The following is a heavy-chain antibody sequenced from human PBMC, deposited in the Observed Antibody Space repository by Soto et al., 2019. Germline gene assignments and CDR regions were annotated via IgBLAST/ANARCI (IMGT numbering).Heavy chain of an antibody. J-gene: IGHJ6*02. Sequence: GGSLRLSCAGSGFTLSDHYIDWVRQAPGKGLEWVGRSRDKAQGYSTAYAASVKGRFTTSRDESKNSMYLQMNRLRAEDTAVYYCARVSWREKYGMDVWGQGTTVTVSS. V-gene: IGHV3-72*01. CDR1: GFTLSDHY. CDR2: SRDKAQGYST. CDR3: ARVSWREKYGMDV.